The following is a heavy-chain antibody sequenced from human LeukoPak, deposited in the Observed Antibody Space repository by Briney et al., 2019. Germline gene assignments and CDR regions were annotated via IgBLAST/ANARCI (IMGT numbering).Heavy chain of an antibody. V-gene: IGHV3-23*01. CDR2: ISGSGGST. Sequence: PGGSLRLSCAASGFMFSSYAMSWVRQAPGKGLEWVSGISGSGGSTYYADSVKGRFTISRDNSKNTLYLQMNSLRAEDTAVYYCVNFRLDYDSSGYSKWFDPWGQGTLVTVSS. CDR1: GFMFSSYA. J-gene: IGHJ5*02. D-gene: IGHD3-22*01. CDR3: VNFRLDYDSSGYSKWFDP.